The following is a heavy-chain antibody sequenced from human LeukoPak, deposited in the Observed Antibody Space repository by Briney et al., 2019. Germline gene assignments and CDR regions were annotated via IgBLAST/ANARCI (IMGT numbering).Heavy chain of an antibody. CDR1: GGSISSSTYS. CDR2: SSYSGST. CDR3: ARDLLSYCSGGSCYSGNWFDP. J-gene: IGHJ5*02. V-gene: IGHV4-39*07. Sequence: SETLSLTCTVSGGSISSSTYSWGWIRQPPGKGLEWIGSSSYSGSTYYNPSLKSRVTISIDTSKNHFSLTLSSVTAADTAVYYCARDLLSYCSGGSCYSGNWFDPWGQGTLVTVSS. D-gene: IGHD2-15*01.